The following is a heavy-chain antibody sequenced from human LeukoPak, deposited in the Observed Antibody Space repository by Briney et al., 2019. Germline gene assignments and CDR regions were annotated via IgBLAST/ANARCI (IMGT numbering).Heavy chain of an antibody. J-gene: IGHJ4*02. V-gene: IGHV3-49*04. CDR3: TRGRAYYHSSGFYYANPWYCGY. CDR1: GFTFSHYW. Sequence: GGSLRLSCVAYGFTFSHYWMTWVRQAPGKGLEWVGFIRRKASGGTTEYAASVRGRFTISRDDSKSIAYLQMNSLNTEDTAVYYCTRGRAYYHSSGFYYANPWYCGYWGQGTLVTVSS. CDR2: IRRKASGGTT. D-gene: IGHD3-22*01.